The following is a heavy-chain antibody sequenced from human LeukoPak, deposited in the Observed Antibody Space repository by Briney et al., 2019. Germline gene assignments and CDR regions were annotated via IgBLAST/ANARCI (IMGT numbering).Heavy chain of an antibody. J-gene: IGHJ3*02. CDR1: GYTFIGYY. Sequence: ASVKVSCKASGYTFIGYYMHWVRQAPGQGLEWMGWINPNSGGTNYAQKFQGRVTMTRDTSISTAYMELSRLRSDDTAVYYCARLDIDYSNYAYAFDIWGQGTMVTVSS. CDR2: INPNSGGT. V-gene: IGHV1-2*02. CDR3: ARLDIDYSNYAYAFDI. D-gene: IGHD4-11*01.